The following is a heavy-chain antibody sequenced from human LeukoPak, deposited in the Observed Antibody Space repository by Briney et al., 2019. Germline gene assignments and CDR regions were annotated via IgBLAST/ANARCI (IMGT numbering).Heavy chain of an antibody. D-gene: IGHD2-2*01. CDR1: GGSISGYY. J-gene: IGHJ4*02. V-gene: IGHV4-4*07. CDR2: IYTSGST. CDR3: ARARGYCSSTSCSWDLDY. Sequence: SETLSLTCTVSGGSISGYYWSWVRQPAGKGLEWIGRIYTSGSTNYNPSLKSRVTMSVDTSKNQFSLKLSSVIAADTAVYYCARARGYCSSTSCSWDLDYWGQGTLVTVSS.